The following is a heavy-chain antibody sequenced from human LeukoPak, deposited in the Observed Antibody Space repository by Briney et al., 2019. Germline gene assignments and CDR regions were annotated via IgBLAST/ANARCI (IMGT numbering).Heavy chain of an antibody. Sequence: ASVKVSCKASGYTFTSYGISWVRQAPGQGLEWMGGIIPIFGTANYAQKFQGRVTITADKSTSTAYMELSSLRSEDTAVYYCARGRYCSGGSCYRHFDYWGQGTLVTVSS. CDR3: ARGRYCSGGSCYRHFDY. D-gene: IGHD2-15*01. CDR2: IIPIFGTA. CDR1: GYTFTSYG. V-gene: IGHV1-69*06. J-gene: IGHJ4*02.